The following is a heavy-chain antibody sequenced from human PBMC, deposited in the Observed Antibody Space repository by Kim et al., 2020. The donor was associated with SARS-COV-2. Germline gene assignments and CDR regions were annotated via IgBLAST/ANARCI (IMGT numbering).Heavy chain of an antibody. CDR3: ARGKGYCTNGVCYRMGADGYYYGMDV. Sequence: GGSLRLSCAASGFTFSSYGMHWVRQAPGKGLEWVAVIWYDGSNKYYADSVKGRFTISRDNSKNTLYLQMNSLRAEDTAVYYCARGKGYCTNGVCYRMGADGYYYGMDVWGQGTTVTVSS. V-gene: IGHV3-33*01. J-gene: IGHJ6*02. CDR2: IWYDGSNK. D-gene: IGHD2-8*01. CDR1: GFTFSSYG.